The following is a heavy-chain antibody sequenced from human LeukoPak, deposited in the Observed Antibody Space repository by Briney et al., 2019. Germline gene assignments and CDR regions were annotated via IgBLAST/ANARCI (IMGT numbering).Heavy chain of an antibody. CDR2: INIDGSST. CDR1: GFTFSSKW. V-gene: IGHV3-74*01. Sequence: GGSLRLSCAASGFTFSSKWMHWVRQAPGKGLVWVSHINIDGSSTRYADSVKGRFTISRDNAKNTLYLQTNSLRAEDTAVYYCAREGSNWDFDHRGQGTLVTVSS. D-gene: IGHD6-13*01. J-gene: IGHJ4*02. CDR3: AREGSNWDFDH.